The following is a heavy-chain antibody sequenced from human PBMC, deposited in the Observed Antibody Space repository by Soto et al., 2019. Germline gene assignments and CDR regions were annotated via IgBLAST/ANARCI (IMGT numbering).Heavy chain of an antibody. Sequence: ASVKVSCKASGYTFTGHYMHWVRQAPGQGLEWMGWINPNSGGINYAQKFQGRVTMTRDTSISTAYMELSRLRSDDTAVYYCARAVDYYDSSGYSRPFDIWGQGTMVTVSS. CDR2: INPNSGGI. J-gene: IGHJ3*02. V-gene: IGHV1-2*02. CDR3: ARAVDYYDSSGYSRPFDI. CDR1: GYTFTGHY. D-gene: IGHD3-22*01.